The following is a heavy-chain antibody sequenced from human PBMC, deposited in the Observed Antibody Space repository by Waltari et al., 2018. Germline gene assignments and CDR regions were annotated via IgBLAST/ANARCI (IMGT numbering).Heavy chain of an antibody. V-gene: IGHV4-39*01. CDR2: IYDSGTT. J-gene: IGHJ5*02. D-gene: IGHD3-16*01. CDR3: ATHPPSQLGVVLNWFDP. Sequence: QLQLQESGPGLVKPSETLSLTCTVSGGSISSSTLFWGWIRQPLGKGREWIGSIYDSGTTYYNPSLKSRVTISVDTSKNQFSLKVNSVTAADTAVYYCATHPPSQLGVVLNWFDPWGQGTLVTVPS. CDR1: GGSISSSTLF.